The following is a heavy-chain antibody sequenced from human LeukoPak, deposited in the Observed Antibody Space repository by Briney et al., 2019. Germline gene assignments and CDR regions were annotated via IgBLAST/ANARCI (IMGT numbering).Heavy chain of an antibody. V-gene: IGHV1-69*05. Sequence: SVKVSCKASGGTFSGYAISWVRQAPGQGLEWMGGIIPIFGTANYAQKFQGRVTITTDESTSTAYMELSSLRSEDTAVYYCARGPIVVVPAAMRWFDPWGQGTLVTVSS. CDR3: ARGPIVVVPAAMRWFDP. CDR1: GGTFSGYA. CDR2: IIPIFGTA. D-gene: IGHD2-2*01. J-gene: IGHJ5*02.